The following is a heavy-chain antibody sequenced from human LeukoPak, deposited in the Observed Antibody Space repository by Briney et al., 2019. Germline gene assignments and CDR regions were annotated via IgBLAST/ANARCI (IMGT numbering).Heavy chain of an antibody. D-gene: IGHD3-10*01. V-gene: IGHV4-34*01. Sequence: SETLSLTCAVYGGSFSGYYWSWIRQPPGKGLEWIGEINHSGSTNYNPSLKSRVTISVDTSKNQFSLKLSSVTAADTAVYYCARRGYYGSGSFGYWGQGTLVTVSS. CDR2: INHSGST. J-gene: IGHJ4*02. CDR1: GGSFSGYY. CDR3: ARRGYYGSGSFGY.